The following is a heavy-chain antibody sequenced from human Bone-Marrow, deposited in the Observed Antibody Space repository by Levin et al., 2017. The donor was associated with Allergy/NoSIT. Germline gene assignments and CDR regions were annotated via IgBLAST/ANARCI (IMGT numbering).Heavy chain of an antibody. CDR1: GFTFSSYA. V-gene: IGHV3-30-3*01. CDR3: ARVGDYGDGCFDY. CDR2: ISYDGSNK. Sequence: GGSLRLSCAASGFTFSSYAMHWVRQAPGKGLEWVAVISYDGSNKYYADSVKGRFTISRDNSKNTLYLQMNSLRAEDTAVYYCARVGDYGDGCFDYWGQGTLVTVSS. D-gene: IGHD4-17*01. J-gene: IGHJ4*02.